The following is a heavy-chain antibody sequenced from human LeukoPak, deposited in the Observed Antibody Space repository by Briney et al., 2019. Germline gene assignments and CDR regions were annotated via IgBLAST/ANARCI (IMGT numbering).Heavy chain of an antibody. J-gene: IGHJ5*02. Sequence: GGSLRLSCAASGFTLSSYSMNWVRQAPGKGLEWVSYISSSSSTIYYADSVKGRFTISRDNAKNSLYLQMNSLRAEDTAVYYCARVRYYGSGSYRVESYNWFDPWGQGTLVTVSS. CDR2: ISSSSSTI. CDR3: ARVRYYGSGSYRVESYNWFDP. CDR1: GFTLSSYS. V-gene: IGHV3-48*01. D-gene: IGHD3-10*01.